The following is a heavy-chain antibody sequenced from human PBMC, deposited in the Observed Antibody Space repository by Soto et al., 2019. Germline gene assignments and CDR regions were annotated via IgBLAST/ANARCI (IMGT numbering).Heavy chain of an antibody. V-gene: IGHV4-59*01. Sequence: SETLSLTCTVSGGSISRYYWSWVRQPPGKGLEWVGSIYYSGSTNYNTSLTSRVTISVETSKNQFSLKHSTVTAADTAVYYCATVGDSLDFWGQGTLVTVSS. CDR2: IYYSGST. J-gene: IGHJ4*02. CDR1: GGSISRYY. CDR3: ATVGDSLDF. D-gene: IGHD3-10*01.